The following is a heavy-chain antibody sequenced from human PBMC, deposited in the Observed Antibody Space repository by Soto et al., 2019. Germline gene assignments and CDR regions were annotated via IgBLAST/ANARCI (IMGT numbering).Heavy chain of an antibody. CDR3: ARGGLVLLWFGEQTRTENWFDP. CDR2: INPNSGGT. Sequence: ASVKVSCKASGYTFTGYYMHWVRQAPGQGLEWMGWINPNSGGTNYAQKFQGWVTMTRDTSISTAYMELSRLRSDDTAVYYCARGGLVLLWFGEQTRTENWFDPWGQGTLVTVSS. D-gene: IGHD3-10*01. J-gene: IGHJ5*02. CDR1: GYTFTGYY. V-gene: IGHV1-2*04.